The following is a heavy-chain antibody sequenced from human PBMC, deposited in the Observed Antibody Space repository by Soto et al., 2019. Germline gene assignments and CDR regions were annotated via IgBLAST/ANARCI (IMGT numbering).Heavy chain of an antibody. Sequence: QVPLVESGGGVVQPGRSLRLSCAASGFTFSSYAMHWVRQAPGKGLEWVAVISYDGSNKYYADSVKGRFTISRDNSKNTLYLQMNSLRAEDTAVYYCARDALRGYSYGPRGWYFDLWGRGTLVTVSS. V-gene: IGHV3-30-3*01. D-gene: IGHD5-18*01. CDR3: ARDALRGYSYGPRGWYFDL. CDR2: ISYDGSNK. J-gene: IGHJ2*01. CDR1: GFTFSSYA.